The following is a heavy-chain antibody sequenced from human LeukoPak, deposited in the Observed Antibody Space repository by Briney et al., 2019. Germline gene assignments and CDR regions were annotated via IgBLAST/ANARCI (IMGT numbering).Heavy chain of an antibody. CDR3: ARYFYDSSGSSSDAYDI. CDR2: INPNSGGT. CDR1: GYTFTVYF. D-gene: IGHD3-22*01. Sequence: ASVKVSCKASGYTFTVYFMHWVRQAPGQGLEWMGWINPNSGGTNYAQKFQGRVTMTRDTSISTAYMELSRLTSDDTAVYYCARYFYDSSGSSSDAYDIWGQGTMVTVSS. J-gene: IGHJ3*02. V-gene: IGHV1-2*02.